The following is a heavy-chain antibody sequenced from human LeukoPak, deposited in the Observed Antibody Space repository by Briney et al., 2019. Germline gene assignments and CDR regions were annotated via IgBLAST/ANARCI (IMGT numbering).Heavy chain of an antibody. J-gene: IGHJ4*02. CDR1: GFTFSSYW. V-gene: IGHV3-7*01. CDR3: ARDLRYDYVWGSYRQGFDY. Sequence: GGSLRLSCAASGFTFSSYWMSWVRQAPGKGREGVANIKQDGSEKYYVDSVKGRFTISRDNAKNSLYLQMNSLRAEDTAVYYCARDLRYDYVWGSYRQGFDYWGQGTLVTVSS. CDR2: IKQDGSEK. D-gene: IGHD3-16*02.